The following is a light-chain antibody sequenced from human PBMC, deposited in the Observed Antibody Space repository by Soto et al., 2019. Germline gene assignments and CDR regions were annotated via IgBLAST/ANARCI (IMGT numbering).Light chain of an antibody. CDR3: MQATYWPWT. Sequence: DVVLTQSPLSLPVTLGQPASISCRSSQSLVHSDGNTYLSWFQQRPGQSPRRLIDKVSNWDSGVPDRFSGSGSGTDFTLKISRVEAEDVGFYYCMQATYWPWTFGQGTKVEIK. J-gene: IGKJ1*01. CDR2: KVS. CDR1: QSLVHSDGNTY. V-gene: IGKV2-30*02.